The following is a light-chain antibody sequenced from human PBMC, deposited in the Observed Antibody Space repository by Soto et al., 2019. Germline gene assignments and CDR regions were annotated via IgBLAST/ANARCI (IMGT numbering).Light chain of an antibody. J-gene: IGLJ1*01. CDR3: QSYDSNLSGSED. CDR2: GNG. Sequence: QSVLTQPPSVSGAPGQRVAISCTGSSSNIGAGHDVHWYQHLPGTAPKLLIYGNGNRPSGVPDRFSGSKSGTSASLAITGLQAEDEADYYCQSYDSNLSGSEDFGTGTKVTVL. V-gene: IGLV1-40*01. CDR1: SSNIGAGHD.